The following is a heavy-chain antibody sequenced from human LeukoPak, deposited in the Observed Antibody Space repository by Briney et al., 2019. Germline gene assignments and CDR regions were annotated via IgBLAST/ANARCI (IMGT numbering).Heavy chain of an antibody. CDR3: ARDSGYDSSGFDY. V-gene: IGHV1-46*01. J-gene: IGHJ4*02. D-gene: IGHD3-22*01. CDR1: GYTFSSYH. CDR2: TNPSGGST. Sequence: ASVKVSCKASGYTFSSYHMHWVRQAPGQGLEWMGITNPSGGSTTCAQKFQGRVSMTRDMSTSTVYMELSSLRSEDTAVYYCARDSGYDSSGFDYWGQGTLVSVSS.